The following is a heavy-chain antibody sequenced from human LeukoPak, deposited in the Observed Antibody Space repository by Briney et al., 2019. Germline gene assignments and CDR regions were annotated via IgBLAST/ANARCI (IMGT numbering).Heavy chain of an antibody. J-gene: IGHJ6*02. V-gene: IGHV3-30-3*01. Sequence: GGSLRLSCAASGFTFSDYATHWVRQAPGKGLEWVAVISYDGNNLYYADSVKGRFTISRDNSKNTLYLQMNSLTTEDTSVYYCARALGAAGPPQYNYYGMDVWGQGTTVTVS. D-gene: IGHD6-13*01. CDR3: ARALGAAGPPQYNYYGMDV. CDR1: GFTFSDYA. CDR2: ISYDGNNL.